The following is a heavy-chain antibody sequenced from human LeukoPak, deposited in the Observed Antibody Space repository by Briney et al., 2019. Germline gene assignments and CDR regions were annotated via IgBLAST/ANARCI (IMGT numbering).Heavy chain of an antibody. CDR2: ISYDGSNK. CDR3: ARDFALRATGPRGAFDI. J-gene: IGHJ3*02. D-gene: IGHD1-26*01. Sequence: PGGSLRLSCAASGITFSSYGMHWVRQAPGKGLEWVAVISYDGSNKYYADSVKGRFTISRDNSKNTLYLQMNSLRAEDTAVYYCARDFALRATGPRGAFDIWGQGTMVTVSS. CDR1: GITFSSYG. V-gene: IGHV3-30*03.